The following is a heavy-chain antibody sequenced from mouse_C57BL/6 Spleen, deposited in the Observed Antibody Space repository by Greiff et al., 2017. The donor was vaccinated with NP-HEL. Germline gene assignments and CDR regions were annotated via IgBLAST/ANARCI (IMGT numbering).Heavy chain of an antibody. CDR3: ARGGIYYGNNWFAY. Sequence: EVQLQQSGPELVKPGASVKMSCKASGYTFTDYNMHWVKQSHGKSLEWIGYINPNNGGTSYNQKFKGKATLTVNKSSSTAYMELRSLTSEDSAVYYCARGGIYYGNNWFAYWGQGTLVTVSA. V-gene: IGHV1-22*01. J-gene: IGHJ3*01. CDR2: INPNNGGT. D-gene: IGHD2-1*01. CDR1: GYTFTDYN.